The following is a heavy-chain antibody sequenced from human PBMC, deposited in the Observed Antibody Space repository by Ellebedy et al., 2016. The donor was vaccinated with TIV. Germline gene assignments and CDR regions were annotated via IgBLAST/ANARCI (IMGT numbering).Heavy chain of an antibody. Sequence: GESLKISXAASGFTFSSYSMNWVRQAPGKGLEWVSYISPTSGSTIYYADSVRGRFTISKNTAKNTLYLQMRSLRDEDTAVYYCVRGAFDNSFDIWGQGTLVTVSS. CDR1: GFTFSSYS. V-gene: IGHV3-48*02. CDR2: ISPTSGSTI. D-gene: IGHD1-20*01. J-gene: IGHJ3*02. CDR3: VRGAFDNSFDI.